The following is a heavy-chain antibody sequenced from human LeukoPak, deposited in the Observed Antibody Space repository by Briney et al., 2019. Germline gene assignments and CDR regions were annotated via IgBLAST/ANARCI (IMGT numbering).Heavy chain of an antibody. V-gene: IGHV3-66*01. CDR1: GITVSSNY. Sequence: GGSLRLSCAASGITVSSNYMTWVRQAPGKGLEWVSVIYSGGSTYYADSVKGRFTVSRDNSKNTLYLQMNSLRGEDTAVFYCARDDSGYGGFDYWGQGTLVTVSS. D-gene: IGHD5-12*01. CDR2: IYSGGST. J-gene: IGHJ4*02. CDR3: ARDDSGYGGFDY.